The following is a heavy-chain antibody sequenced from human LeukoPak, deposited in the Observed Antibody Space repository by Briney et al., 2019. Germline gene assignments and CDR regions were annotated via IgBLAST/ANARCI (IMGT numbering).Heavy chain of an antibody. CDR1: GYSISSGYY. Sequence: SETLSLTCTVSGYSISSGYYWGWIRQPPGKGLEWIGSIYHSGSTYYNPSLKSRVTISVDTSKNQFSLKLSSVTAAGTAVYYCARESEVVGDWFDPWGQGTLVTVSS. CDR3: ARESEVVGDWFDP. V-gene: IGHV4-38-2*02. D-gene: IGHD3-22*01. J-gene: IGHJ5*02. CDR2: IYHSGST.